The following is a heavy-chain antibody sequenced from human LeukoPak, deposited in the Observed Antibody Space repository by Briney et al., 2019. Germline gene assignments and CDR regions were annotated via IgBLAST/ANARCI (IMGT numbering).Heavy chain of an antibody. Sequence: TGGSLRLSCAASGFTFSSYAMSWVRQAPGKGPEWVSSISGSGGSTYYADSVKGRFTISRDNSKNTLYLQMNSLRAEDTAVYYCAKDQGQRYIHYYFDYWGQGTLVTVSS. J-gene: IGHJ4*02. V-gene: IGHV3-23*01. CDR2: ISGSGGST. D-gene: IGHD2-2*02. CDR1: GFTFSSYA. CDR3: AKDQGQRYIHYYFDY.